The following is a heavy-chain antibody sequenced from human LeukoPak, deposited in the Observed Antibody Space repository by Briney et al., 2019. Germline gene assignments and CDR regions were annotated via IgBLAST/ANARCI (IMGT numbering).Heavy chain of an antibody. J-gene: IGHJ6*02. D-gene: IGHD3-22*01. CDR1: GFTFSSYG. V-gene: IGHV3-30*18. CDR2: ISYDGSNK. CDR3: AKEDVAYYDRNYYYGMDV. Sequence: GRSLRVSCAASGFTFSSYGMHWVRQAPGKGLERVAVISYDGSNKYYADSVKGRFTISRDNSKNTLYLQMNSLRAEDTAVYYCAKEDVAYYDRNYYYGMDVWGQGTTVTVSS.